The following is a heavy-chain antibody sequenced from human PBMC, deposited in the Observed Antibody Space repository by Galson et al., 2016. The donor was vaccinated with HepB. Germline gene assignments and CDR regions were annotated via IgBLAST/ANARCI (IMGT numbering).Heavy chain of an antibody. CDR3: ASQGMAAINFDC. Sequence: ETLSLTCAVYGRSFNNHYWSWTRQPPGKGLEWIGEMNHSGNTNYNPSLKRRVTISPDRSKNQFSLKLTSVTAADTAVYYCASQGMAAINFDCWGQGTLVTVSS. J-gene: IGHJ4*02. CDR1: GRSFNNHY. CDR2: MNHSGNT. D-gene: IGHD5-12*01. V-gene: IGHV4-34*01.